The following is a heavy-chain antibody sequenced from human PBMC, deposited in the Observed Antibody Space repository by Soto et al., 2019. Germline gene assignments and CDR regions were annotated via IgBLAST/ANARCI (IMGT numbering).Heavy chain of an antibody. CDR3: ARGGSSFTIFGVVQYGMDV. V-gene: IGHV1-2*02. D-gene: IGHD3-3*01. CDR1: GYTFTGYY. Sequence: ASVKVSCKASGYTFTGYYMHWVRQAPGQGLEWMGWINPNSGGTNYAQKFQGRVTMTRDTSISTAYMELSRLRSDDTAVYYCARGGSSFTIFGVVQYGMDVWGQGTTVTVPS. J-gene: IGHJ6*02. CDR2: INPNSGGT.